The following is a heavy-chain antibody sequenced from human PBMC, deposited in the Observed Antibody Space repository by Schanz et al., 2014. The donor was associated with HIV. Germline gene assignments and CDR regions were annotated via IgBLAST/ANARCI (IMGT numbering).Heavy chain of an antibody. Sequence: QVQLVESGGGVVQPGRSLRLSCAGSGFSFDTFGIHWVRQAPGKGLEWLAVISYDGRNKKFANSVKGRFTISRDNSKNTLYLQMTTLRIDDTAVYYCAKPEYDSRGNSQSHFDYWGQGTLVIVSS. CDR3: AKPEYDSRGNSQSHFDY. J-gene: IGHJ4*02. CDR2: ISYDGRNK. CDR1: GFSFDTFG. D-gene: IGHD3-22*01. V-gene: IGHV3-30*18.